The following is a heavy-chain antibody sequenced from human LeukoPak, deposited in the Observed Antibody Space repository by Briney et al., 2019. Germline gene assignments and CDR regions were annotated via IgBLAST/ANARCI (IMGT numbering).Heavy chain of an antibody. V-gene: IGHV3-23*01. CDR2: ISGSGGST. CDR3: AKDRQSGNYRAPEYFQH. D-gene: IGHD1-26*01. Sequence: GGSLRLSCAASGFTFSSYAMSWVRQAPGKGLEWVSGISGSGGSTYYADSVKGRFTISRDNSKKTLYLQMNSLRAENTAVYYRAKDRQSGNYRAPEYFQHWGQGTLVTVSS. J-gene: IGHJ1*01. CDR1: GFTFSSYA.